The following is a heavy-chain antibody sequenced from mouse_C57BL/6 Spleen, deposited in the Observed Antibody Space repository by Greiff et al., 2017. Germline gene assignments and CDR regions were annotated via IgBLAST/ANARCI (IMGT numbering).Heavy chain of an antibody. D-gene: IGHD2-5*01. V-gene: IGHV5-17*01. Sequence: DVKLVESGEGLVKPGGSLKLSCAASGFTFSDYGMHWVRQAPEKGLEWVAYISSGSSTIYYADTVKGRFTISRDNAKNTLFLQMTSLRSEDTAMYYCARDSNYYFDYWGQGTTLTVSS. J-gene: IGHJ2*01. CDR3: ARDSNYYFDY. CDR2: ISSGSSTI. CDR1: GFTFSDYG.